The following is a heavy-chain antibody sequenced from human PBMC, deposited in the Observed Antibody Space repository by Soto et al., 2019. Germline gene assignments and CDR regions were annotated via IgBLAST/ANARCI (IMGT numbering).Heavy chain of an antibody. Sequence: QVQLQESGPGLVKPSETLSLTCTVSGGSISSYYWSWIRQPPGKGLEWIGYIYYSGSTHYNPSLKGRVTISVDTSKNQFALKLSSVTAADTAVYYCARTLRVGYSSGWYYFDYWGQGTLVTVSS. CDR2: IYYSGST. V-gene: IGHV4-59*01. CDR1: GGSISSYY. J-gene: IGHJ4*02. CDR3: ARTLRVGYSSGWYYFDY. D-gene: IGHD6-19*01.